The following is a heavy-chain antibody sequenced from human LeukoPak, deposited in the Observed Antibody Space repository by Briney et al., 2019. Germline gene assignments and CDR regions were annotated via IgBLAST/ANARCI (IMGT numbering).Heavy chain of an antibody. J-gene: IGHJ4*02. CDR2: IYHSGST. V-gene: IGHV4-38-2*01. Sequence: SETLSLTCAVSGYSISSGYYWGWIRQPPGKGLEWIGSIYHSGSTYYNPSLKSRVTISVDTSKNQFSPKLSSVTAADTAVYYCASEQIAAAGTLYYFDYWGQGTLVTVSS. CDR3: ASEQIAAAGTLYYFDY. D-gene: IGHD6-13*01. CDR1: GYSISSGYY.